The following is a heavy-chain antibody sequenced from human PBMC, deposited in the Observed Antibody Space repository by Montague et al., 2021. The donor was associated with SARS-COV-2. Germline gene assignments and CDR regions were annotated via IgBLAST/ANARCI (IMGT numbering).Heavy chain of an antibody. Sequence: SLRLSCAASGFTFSSYSMNWVRQAPGKGLEWVSSISSSSSYIYYADSVKGRFTISRDNAKNSLYLQMNSLRAEDTAVYYCARVLIVGAYCYYGMDVWGQGTTVTVSS. CDR3: ARVLIVGAYCYYGMDV. CDR2: ISSSSSYI. V-gene: IGHV3-21*01. D-gene: IGHD1-26*01. J-gene: IGHJ6*02. CDR1: GFTFSSYS.